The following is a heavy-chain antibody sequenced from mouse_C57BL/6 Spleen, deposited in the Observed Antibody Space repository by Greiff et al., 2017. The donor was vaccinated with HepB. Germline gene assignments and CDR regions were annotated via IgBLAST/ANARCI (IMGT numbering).Heavy chain of an antibody. D-gene: IGHD2-1*01. V-gene: IGHV1-55*01. CDR3: ALIYYGNYYFDY. J-gene: IGHJ2*01. Sequence: QVQLQQPGAELVKPGASVKMSCKASGYTFTIYWITWVKQRPGQGLEWIGDIYPGSGSTNYNEKFKSKATLTVDTSSSTAYMQLSSLTSEDSAVYYCALIYYGNYYFDYWGQGTTLTVSS. CDR1: GYTFTIYW. CDR2: IYPGSGST.